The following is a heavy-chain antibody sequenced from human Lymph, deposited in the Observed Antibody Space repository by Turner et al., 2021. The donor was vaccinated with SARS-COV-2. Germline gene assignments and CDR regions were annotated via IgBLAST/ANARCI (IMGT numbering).Heavy chain of an antibody. D-gene: IGHD1-26*01. J-gene: IGHJ6*02. Sequence: QVQLVQSGAEVKKRRASVKVSWKASGYTFTSYDINWVRQATGQGLEWMGWMNPNSGNTGYAQKFQGRVTMTRNISISTAYMELSTLRSEDTAVYYCARGRYSGGGMDVWGQGTTVTVSS. CDR2: MNPNSGNT. V-gene: IGHV1-8*01. CDR3: ARGRYSGGGMDV. CDR1: GYTFTSYD.